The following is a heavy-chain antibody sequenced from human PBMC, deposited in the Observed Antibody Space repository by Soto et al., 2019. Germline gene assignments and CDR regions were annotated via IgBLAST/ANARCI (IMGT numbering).Heavy chain of an antibody. D-gene: IGHD2-15*01. CDR1: GNTFTGYG. Sequence: XSVEVSCKASGNTFTGYGIGLVRQAPGQGLEWMGWISAYNGNTNYSQKLQGRVTMTTDTSTSTAYMELRSLRSDDTAVYYCARDENERYRSGGSCYSGWFDTWGQGTLVTVSS. V-gene: IGHV1-18*04. CDR3: ARDENERYRSGGSCYSGWFDT. CDR2: ISAYNGNT. J-gene: IGHJ5*02.